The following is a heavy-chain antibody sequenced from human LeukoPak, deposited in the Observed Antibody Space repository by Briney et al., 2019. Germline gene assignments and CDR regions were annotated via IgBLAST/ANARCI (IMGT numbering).Heavy chain of an antibody. Sequence: PSETLSLTCTVSGGSISSITYYWGWIRQPPGKGLEWIGSIYYSGSTYYNPSLKSRVTISVDTSKNQFSLKLSSVTAADTAVYYCARDAYASGSHDYWGQGALVTVSA. CDR2: IYYSGST. CDR1: GGSISSITYY. V-gene: IGHV4-39*01. CDR3: ARDAYASGSHDY. D-gene: IGHD3-10*01. J-gene: IGHJ4*02.